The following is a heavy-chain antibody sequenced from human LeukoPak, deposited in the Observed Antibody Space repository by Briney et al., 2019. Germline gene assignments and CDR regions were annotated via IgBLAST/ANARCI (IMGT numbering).Heavy chain of an antibody. CDR2: ISSSSSYI. CDR1: GFTFSSYS. D-gene: IGHD4-23*01. CDR3: TRASTVVTPYFFDY. V-gene: IGHV3-21*04. Sequence: PGGSLRLSCAASGFTFSSYSMNWVRQAPGKGLEWVSSISSSSSYIYYADSVKGRFTISRDNAKNSLYLQMNSLKTEDTAVYYCTRASTVVTPYFFDYWGQGTLVTVSS. J-gene: IGHJ4*02.